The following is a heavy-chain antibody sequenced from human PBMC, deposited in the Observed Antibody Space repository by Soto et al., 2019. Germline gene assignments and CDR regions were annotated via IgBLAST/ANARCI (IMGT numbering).Heavy chain of an antibody. CDR1: GYTFSGHY. D-gene: IGHD6-19*01. CDR3: ARGGALDGTSPPFNH. Sequence: ASVKVSGKAYGYTFSGHYMHWIRRAPGQGPEWLGWINANSGDTDRAPKFQDRLTMTRDTSISTAYMELSRLRADDTAVYYCARGGALDGTSPPFNHWGQGTLVTVSS. J-gene: IGHJ4*02. CDR2: INANSGDT. V-gene: IGHV1-2*02.